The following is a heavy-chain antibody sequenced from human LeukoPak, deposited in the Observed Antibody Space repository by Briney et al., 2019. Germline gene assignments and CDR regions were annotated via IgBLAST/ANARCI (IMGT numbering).Heavy chain of an antibody. CDR1: GFTFSSYA. V-gene: IGHV3-23*01. Sequence: PGGSLRLSCAASGFTFSSYAMSWVRQAPGKGLEWVSAISGSGGSTYYTDSVKGRFTISRDNSKNTLSLQMNSLRVEDTAVYYCAKATQRYCTGGTCYPLDYWGQGTLVTVSS. J-gene: IGHJ4*02. CDR2: ISGSGGST. D-gene: IGHD2-8*02. CDR3: AKATQRYCTGGTCYPLDY.